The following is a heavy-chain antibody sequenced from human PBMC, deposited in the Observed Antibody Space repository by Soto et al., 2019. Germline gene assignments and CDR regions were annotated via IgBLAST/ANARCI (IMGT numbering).Heavy chain of an antibody. Sequence: QVQLVQSAAEVKKPGASVKVSCKASGYTFIRYGITWVRQAPGQGLEWMGWISPYNDYTIYAQKRXXRATMTTDTSTXTXYXXRRGLKSDDTGVYYCARGGYYDNSWGKLSHYGLDVWGQGTSVTVSS. CDR3: ARGGYYDNSWGKLSHYGLDV. CDR1: GYTFIRYG. V-gene: IGHV1-18*01. J-gene: IGHJ6*02. CDR2: ISPYNDYT. D-gene: IGHD3-16*01.